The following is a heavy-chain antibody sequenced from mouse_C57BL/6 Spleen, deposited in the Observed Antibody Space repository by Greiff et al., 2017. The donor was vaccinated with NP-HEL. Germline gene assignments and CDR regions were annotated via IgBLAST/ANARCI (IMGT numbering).Heavy chain of an antibody. Sequence: VQLQQSGAELMKPGASVKLSCKATGYTFTGYWIEWVKQRPGHGLEWIGEILPGSGSTNYNEKFKGKATFTADTTSNTAYMQLSSLTTEDSAIYYCARSLYYDYDGYDFDYWGQGTTLTVSS. CDR1: GYTFTGYW. CDR3: ARSLYYDYDGYDFDY. V-gene: IGHV1-9*01. D-gene: IGHD2-4*01. J-gene: IGHJ2*01. CDR2: ILPGSGST.